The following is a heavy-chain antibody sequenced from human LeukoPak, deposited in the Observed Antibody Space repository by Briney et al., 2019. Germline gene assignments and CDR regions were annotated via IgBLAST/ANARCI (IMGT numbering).Heavy chain of an antibody. CDR1: GFTVGNNY. CDR2: INIGGTNT. Sequence: GGSLRLSCAASGFTVGNNYMNWVRQAPGKGLEWLSYINIGGTNTHYADSVKGRFTISRDNAKKSLYLEMNNLRAEDTAVYYCATDGAGFDTWGQGVLVTVSS. J-gene: IGHJ5*02. CDR3: ATDGAGFDT. V-gene: IGHV3-11*01.